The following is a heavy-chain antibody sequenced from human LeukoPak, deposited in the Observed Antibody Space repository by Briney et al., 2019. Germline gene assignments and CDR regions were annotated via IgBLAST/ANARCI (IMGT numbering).Heavy chain of an antibody. CDR3: ARESQYYDFWSGYYTGVFDY. D-gene: IGHD3-3*01. J-gene: IGHJ4*02. V-gene: IGHV3-11*01. CDR1: GFTFSDYY. CDR2: ISSSGSTI. Sequence: PGGSLRLSCAASGFTFSDYYMSWIRQAPGKGLEWVSYISSSGSTIYYADSVKGRFTISRDNAKNSLYLQMNSLRAEDTAVYYCARESQYYDFWSGYYTGVFDYWGQGTLVTVSS.